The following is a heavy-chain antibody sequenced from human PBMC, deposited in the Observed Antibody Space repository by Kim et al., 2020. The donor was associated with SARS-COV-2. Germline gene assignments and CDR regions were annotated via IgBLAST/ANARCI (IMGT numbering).Heavy chain of an antibody. CDR2: INHSGST. Sequence: SETLSLTCAVYGGSFSGYYWSWIRQPPGKGLEWIGEINHSGSTNYNPSLKSRVTISVDTSKNQFSLKLSSVTAADTAVYYCARLTYYDYVWWSYRSVYYYGMDVWGQGTTVTVSS. CDR1: GGSFSGYY. J-gene: IGHJ6*02. CDR3: ARLTYYDYVWWSYRSVYYYGMDV. D-gene: IGHD3-16*02. V-gene: IGHV4-34*01.